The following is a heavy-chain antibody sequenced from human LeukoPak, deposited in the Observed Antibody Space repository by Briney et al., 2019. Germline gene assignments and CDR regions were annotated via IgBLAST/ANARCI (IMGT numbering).Heavy chain of an antibody. J-gene: IGHJ6*02. CDR3: ARGVRRYDSSGYYWGYYYGMDV. Sequence: SETLSLTCAVYGGSFSGYYWSWIRQPPGKGLEWIGEINHSGSTNYNPSLKSRVTISVDTSKNQFSLKLSSVTAADTAVYYCARGVRRYDSSGYYWGYYYGMDVWGQGTTVTVSS. CDR1: GGSFSGYY. D-gene: IGHD3-22*01. V-gene: IGHV4-34*01. CDR2: INHSGST.